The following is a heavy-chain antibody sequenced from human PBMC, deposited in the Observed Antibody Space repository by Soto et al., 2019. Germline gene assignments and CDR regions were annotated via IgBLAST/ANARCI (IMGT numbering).Heavy chain of an antibody. Sequence: SGPTLVNPTETLTLTCSFSGFSLTSRPVGVGWIRQPPGKALEWLAVIYWDDDKRYNPSLRSRLTITKDSSKNLVVLIMTNMDPVDTATYYCAHRLGGYTWNDGYLDFWGQGALVTVSS. J-gene: IGHJ4*02. CDR3: AHRLGGYTWNDGYLDF. V-gene: IGHV2-5*02. CDR1: GFSLTSRPVG. CDR2: IYWDDDK. D-gene: IGHD1-20*01.